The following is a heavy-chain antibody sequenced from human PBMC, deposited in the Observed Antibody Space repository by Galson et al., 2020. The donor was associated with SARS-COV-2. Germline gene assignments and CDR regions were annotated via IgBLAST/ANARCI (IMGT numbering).Heavy chain of an antibody. V-gene: IGHV3-33*05. Sequence: GESLKISCAASGFTFSSHAIHWVRQAPGKGLEWVAQISYDGTNKYNGAPVKGRFTISRDSSKNMVYLQMNKLKVDDTAVYYCARDGQHSSGWAFDYWGQGTLVTVSS. D-gene: IGHD3-22*01. CDR3: ARDGQHSSGWAFDY. CDR2: ISYDGTNK. J-gene: IGHJ4*02. CDR1: GFTFSSHA.